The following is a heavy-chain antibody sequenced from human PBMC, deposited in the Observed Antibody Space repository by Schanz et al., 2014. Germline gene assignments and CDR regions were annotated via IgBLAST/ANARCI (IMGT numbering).Heavy chain of an antibody. CDR1: GFSFNIYS. CDR2: ISGGGGSA. J-gene: IGHJ4*02. D-gene: IGHD3-22*01. Sequence: VQLVESGGGVVQPGRSLRLSCAASGFSFNIYSMHWVRLVPGKGLECVSGISGGGGSAYYADSVKGRFTISRDNSKNTLYLQMSSLRAEDTAVYYCAKVWGSDYFYPFDYWGQGTLVTVSS. V-gene: IGHV3-23*04. CDR3: AKVWGSDYFYPFDY.